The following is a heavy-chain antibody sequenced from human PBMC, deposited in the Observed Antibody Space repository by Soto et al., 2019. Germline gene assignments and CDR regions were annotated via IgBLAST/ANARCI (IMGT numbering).Heavy chain of an antibody. Sequence: QVQLQESGPGLVKPSQTLSLTCTVSGGSISSGDYYWSWIRQPPGKGLEWIGYIYYSGSTYYNPSLKSRVTISVDTSKTQFSLKLSSVTAADTAVYYCARDHPREADAFDIWGQGTMVTVSS. CDR2: IYYSGST. J-gene: IGHJ3*02. CDR3: ARDHPREADAFDI. CDR1: GGSISSGDYY. V-gene: IGHV4-30-4*01. D-gene: IGHD1-26*01.